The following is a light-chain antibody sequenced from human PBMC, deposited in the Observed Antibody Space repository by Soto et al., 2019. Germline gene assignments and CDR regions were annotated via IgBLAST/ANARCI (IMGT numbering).Light chain of an antibody. CDR3: QQSYSTPPT. Sequence: DIQMTQSPSTLSASLGDRVTITCRASQSISSYLNWYQQKPGKAPKLLIYAASSLQSGVPSRFSGSGSGTDFTLTISSLQPDDFATYYCQQSYSTPPTFGQGTKVDIK. J-gene: IGKJ1*01. V-gene: IGKV1-39*01. CDR1: QSISSY. CDR2: AAS.